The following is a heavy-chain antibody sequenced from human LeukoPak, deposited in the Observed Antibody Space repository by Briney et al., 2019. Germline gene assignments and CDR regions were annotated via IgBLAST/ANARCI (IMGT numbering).Heavy chain of an antibody. D-gene: IGHD1-20*01. V-gene: IGHV4-39*01. CDR1: GGSISSSYY. J-gene: IGHJ4*02. CDR2: ISYSGDT. Sequence: SETLSLTCTVAGGSISSSYYWGWIRQPPGKGLEWIGTISYSGDTLYNPSLQSRVTISVDTSKIQFSLKLTSVTDADTAVYYCARQIITGTARGYPDSWGQGTLVTVSS. CDR3: ARQIITGTARGYPDS.